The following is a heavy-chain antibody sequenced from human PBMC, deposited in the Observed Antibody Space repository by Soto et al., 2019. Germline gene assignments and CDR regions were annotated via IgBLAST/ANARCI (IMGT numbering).Heavy chain of an antibody. V-gene: IGHV4-34*01. J-gene: IGHJ4*02. Sequence: SETLSLTCAVYGWSFSGYYWTWIRQPPGTGLEWIGEINHSGSTNYNPSLKSRVTISVDTSKNQFSLKLTSVTAADAAVYYCARDKITGLFDYWGQGTLVTVSS. CDR3: ARDKITGLFDY. CDR2: INHSGST. CDR1: GWSFSGYY. D-gene: IGHD2-8*02.